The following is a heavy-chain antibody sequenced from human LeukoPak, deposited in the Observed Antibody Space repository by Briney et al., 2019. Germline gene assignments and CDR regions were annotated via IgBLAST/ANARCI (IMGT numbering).Heavy chain of an antibody. Sequence: WASVKVSCKASGGTFSSYAISWVRQAPGQGLEWMGGIIPIFGTANYAQKFQGRVTITADESTSTAYMELSSLRSEDTAVYYCARVVRGAFDIWGQGTMVTVSS. V-gene: IGHV1-69*13. CDR2: IIPIFGTA. D-gene: IGHD3-3*01. CDR1: GGTFSSYA. CDR3: ARVVRGAFDI. J-gene: IGHJ3*02.